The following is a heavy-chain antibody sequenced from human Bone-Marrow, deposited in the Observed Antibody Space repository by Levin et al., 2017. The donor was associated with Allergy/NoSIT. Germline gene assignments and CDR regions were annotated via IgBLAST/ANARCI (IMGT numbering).Heavy chain of an antibody. CDR3: ARDQAIYGSGSPDY. CDR1: GYTLTAYY. Sequence: VASVKVSCKASGYTLTAYYIHWVRQAPGQGLEWMGWINPKSGGTKYAQKLQGRVTMTRDTSISTVYMEVSRLKSDDTAVYYCARDQAIYGSGSPDYWGQGTLVTVSA. D-gene: IGHD3-10*01. CDR2: INPKSGGT. J-gene: IGHJ4*02. V-gene: IGHV1-2*02.